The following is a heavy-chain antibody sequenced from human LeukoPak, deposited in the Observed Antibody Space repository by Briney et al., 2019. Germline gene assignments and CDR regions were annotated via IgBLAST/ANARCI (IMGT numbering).Heavy chain of an antibody. V-gene: IGHV3-30*03. D-gene: IGHD6-19*01. CDR3: ARVERIAVAGTLGY. J-gene: IGHJ4*02. CDR1: GFTFSSYG. CDR2: ISYDGSNK. Sequence: GGSLRLSCAASGFTFSSYGMHWVRQAPGKGLEWVAVISYDGSNKYYADSVKGRFTISRDNAKNSLYLQMNSLRAEDTAVYYCARVERIAVAGTLGYWGQGTLVTVSS.